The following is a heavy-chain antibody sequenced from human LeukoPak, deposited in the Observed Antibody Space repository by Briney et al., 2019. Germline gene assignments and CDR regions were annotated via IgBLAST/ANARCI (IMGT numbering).Heavy chain of an antibody. D-gene: IGHD5-18*01. J-gene: IGHJ4*02. Sequence: GGSLRLSCAASGFTFSGSAMHWVRQASGKGLEWVGRIRSKANSYATAYAASVKGRFTISRDDSKNTAYLQMNSLKTEDTAVYYCARGAMAKIDYWGQGTLVTVSS. CDR2: IRSKANSYAT. CDR1: GFTFSGSA. V-gene: IGHV3-73*01. CDR3: ARGAMAKIDY.